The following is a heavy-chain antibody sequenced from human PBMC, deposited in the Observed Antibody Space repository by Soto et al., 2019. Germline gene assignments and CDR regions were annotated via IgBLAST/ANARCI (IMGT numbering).Heavy chain of an antibody. CDR3: ARDRPTAGATGATRGIFDY. J-gene: IGHJ4*02. D-gene: IGHD1-1*01. CDR2: IFYNGDT. Sequence: WTWLRQHPGKGLEWIGYIFYNGDTYYNPSLKSRVSTSIDTSKDQFALKLSSVTAADTAVYYCARDRPTAGATGATRGIFDYWGQGILVTVSS. V-gene: IGHV4-31*02.